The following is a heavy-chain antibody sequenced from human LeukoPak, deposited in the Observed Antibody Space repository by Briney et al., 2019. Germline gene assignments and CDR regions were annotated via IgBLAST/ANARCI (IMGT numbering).Heavy chain of an antibody. Sequence: AGGSLRLSCAASGFTFSRYGMYWVRQAPGKGLEWVALISYDKSHRYYADSVKGRFTISRDNSKNTMYLQMNSLRSEDTAVYYCARSSIIAAAGPYYFDYWGQGTLVTVSS. CDR3: ARSSIIAAAGPYYFDY. J-gene: IGHJ4*02. D-gene: IGHD6-13*01. CDR1: GFTFSRYG. V-gene: IGHV3-30*03. CDR2: ISYDKSHR.